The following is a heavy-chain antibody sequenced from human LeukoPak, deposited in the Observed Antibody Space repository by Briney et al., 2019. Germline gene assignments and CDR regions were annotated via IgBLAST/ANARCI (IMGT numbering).Heavy chain of an antibody. CDR1: GLTFSSHS. V-gene: IGHV3-48*01. J-gene: IGHJ5*02. D-gene: IGHD6-19*01. Sequence: QPGGSLRLSCAVSGLTFSSHSMNWVRQAPGKGLEWLSHISSSSSTIYYADSVKGRFTISRDNAKNSLYLQMNSLRAEDTAVYYCARGADTGYSSDSWGQGTLVTVSS. CDR2: ISSSSSTI. CDR3: ARGADTGYSSDS.